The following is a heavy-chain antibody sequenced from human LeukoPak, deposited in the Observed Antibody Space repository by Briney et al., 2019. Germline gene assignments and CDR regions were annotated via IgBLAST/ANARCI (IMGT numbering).Heavy chain of an antibody. CDR2: ISGSGGST. V-gene: IGHV3-23*01. CDR1: GFTFSSYA. Sequence: GGSLILSCAASGFTFSSYAMSWVRQAPGKGLEWVSAISGSGGSTYYADSVKGRFTISRDNSRNTLYLQMNSLRAEDTAVYYCARDFTMVRGVIGYWGQGTLVTVSS. CDR3: ARDFTMVRGVIGY. J-gene: IGHJ4*02. D-gene: IGHD3-10*01.